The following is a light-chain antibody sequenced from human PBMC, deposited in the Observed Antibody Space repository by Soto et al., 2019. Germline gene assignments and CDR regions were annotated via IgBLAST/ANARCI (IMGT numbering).Light chain of an antibody. V-gene: IGLV2-14*03. CDR2: DVN. CDR1: SSDIGAYNF. Sequence: QSALTQPASVSGSPGQSITISGTGTSSDIGAYNFVSWYQQHPGTDPQLMLYDVNIRPSGVSNRFSGSKSGNTASLTISGLQAEDEADYYCTSWTTSTTMIFGGGTKLTVL. J-gene: IGLJ2*01. CDR3: TSWTTSTTMI.